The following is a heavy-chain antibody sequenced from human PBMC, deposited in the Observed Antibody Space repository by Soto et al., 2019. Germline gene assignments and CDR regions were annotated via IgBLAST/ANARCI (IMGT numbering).Heavy chain of an antibody. V-gene: IGHV2-5*02. CDR1: GFSLSISGVG. Sequence: SGPTLVNPTQTLTLTCTFSGFSLSISGVGVGWIRQPPGKALEWLALIYWDDDKRYSPSLKSRLTITKDTSKNQVVLTMTNMDPVDTATFYFAHRRYYYGSGDLFDYWGQGTLVTVSS. D-gene: IGHD3-10*01. J-gene: IGHJ4*02. CDR3: AHRRYYYGSGDLFDY. CDR2: IYWDDDK.